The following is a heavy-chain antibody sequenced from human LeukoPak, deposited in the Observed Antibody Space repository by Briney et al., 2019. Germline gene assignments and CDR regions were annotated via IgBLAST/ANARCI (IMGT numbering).Heavy chain of an antibody. CDR3: ARDQQWLVNDY. CDR2: KDYSGST. J-gene: IGHJ4*02. D-gene: IGHD6-19*01. V-gene: IGHV4-59*12. CDR1: GGSISRYC. Sequence: SSETLSLTCTVSGGSISRYCWSWIRQPPGKGLEWIGYKDYSGSTNYNRSLKSRVTISVDTSKNQFSLKLSSVTAADTAVYYCARDQQWLVNDYWGQGTLVTVSS.